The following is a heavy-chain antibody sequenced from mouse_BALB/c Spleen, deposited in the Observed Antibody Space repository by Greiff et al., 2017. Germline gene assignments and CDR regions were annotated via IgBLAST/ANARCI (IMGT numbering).Heavy chain of an antibody. CDR2: ISNGGGST. CDR3: ARPKYGSSTAMDY. J-gene: IGHJ4*01. V-gene: IGHV5-12-2*01. D-gene: IGHD1-1*01. CDR1: GFTFSSYT. Sequence: EVKLMESGGGLVQPGGSLKLSCAASGFTFSSYTMSWVRQTPEKRLEWVAYISNGGGSTYYPDTVKGRFTISRDNAKNTLYLQMSSLKSEDTAMYYCARPKYGSSTAMDYWGQGTSVTVSS.